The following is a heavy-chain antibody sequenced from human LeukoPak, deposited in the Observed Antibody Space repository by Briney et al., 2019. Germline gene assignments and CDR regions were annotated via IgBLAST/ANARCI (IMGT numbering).Heavy chain of an antibody. CDR2: ISAYNGNT. Sequence: GASVKVSCKASGYTFTSYGISWVRQAPGQGLEWMGWISAYNGNTNYAQKLQGRVIMTTVTSTSTAYMELRSLRSDDTAVYYCARIYCSSTSCYIGAYYYYGMDVWGQGTTVTVSS. J-gene: IGHJ6*02. D-gene: IGHD2-2*02. CDR3: ARIYCSSTSCYIGAYYYYGMDV. V-gene: IGHV1-18*01. CDR1: GYTFTSYG.